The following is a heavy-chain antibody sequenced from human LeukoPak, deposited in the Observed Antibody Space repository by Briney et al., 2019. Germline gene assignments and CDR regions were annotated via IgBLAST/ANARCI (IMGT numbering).Heavy chain of an antibody. V-gene: IGHV1-3*01. D-gene: IGHD2-2*01. Sequence: ASVKVSCKASGYTFTSYAMHWVRQAPGQRLEWMGWINAGNGNTKYSQKFQGRVTITRDTSASTAYMELSSLRSEDTAVYYCARDYGSTSGGYYYGMDVWGQGTTVTVSS. CDR2: INAGNGNT. J-gene: IGHJ6*02. CDR1: GYTFTSYA. CDR3: ARDYGSTSGGYYYGMDV.